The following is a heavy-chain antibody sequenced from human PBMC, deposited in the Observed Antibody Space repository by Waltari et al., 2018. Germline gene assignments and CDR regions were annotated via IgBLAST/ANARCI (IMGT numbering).Heavy chain of an antibody. CDR1: GGSISSGSYY. V-gene: IGHV4-61*02. J-gene: IGHJ3*02. CDR3: ARDREGAGDAFAI. D-gene: IGHD1-26*01. CDR2: IYTSGST. Sequence: QVQLQESGPGLVKPSQTLSLTCTVSGGSISSGSYYWSWIRQPAGKGLEWIGRIYTSGSTTYNPSLKRRVTISVDTSKNQFSLKLSSVTAADTAVYYCARDREGAGDAFAIWGQGTMVIVSS.